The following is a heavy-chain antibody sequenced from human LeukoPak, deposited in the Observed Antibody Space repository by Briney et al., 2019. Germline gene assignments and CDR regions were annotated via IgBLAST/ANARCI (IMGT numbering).Heavy chain of an antibody. CDR3: ARSQYDAWIQLWLFDY. Sequence: SETLSLTCTVSGGFTSSYYWSWIRQPAGKGLEWIGRIYTSGSTNYNPSLKSRVTMSVDTSKNQFSLKLSSVTAADTAVYYCARSQYDAWIQLWLFDYWGQGTLVTVSS. CDR1: GGFTSSYY. CDR2: IYTSGST. V-gene: IGHV4-4*07. D-gene: IGHD5-18*01. J-gene: IGHJ4*02.